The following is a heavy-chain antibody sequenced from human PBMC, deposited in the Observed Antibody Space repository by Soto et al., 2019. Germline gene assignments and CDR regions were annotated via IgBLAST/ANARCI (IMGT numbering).Heavy chain of an antibody. CDR1: GDSVRNYF. CDR3: ARDRGSGMRNWYFDL. J-gene: IGHJ2*01. V-gene: IGHV4-59*02. Sequence: SETLSLTCTVSGDSVRNYFWAWIRQPPGKGLERIGYIYYNENTNYSPSLESRVTISADTSKNHLSLKLNSVTAAGTAVYYCARDRGSGMRNWYFDLWGRGTLVTVSP. D-gene: IGHD3-10*01. CDR2: IYYNENT.